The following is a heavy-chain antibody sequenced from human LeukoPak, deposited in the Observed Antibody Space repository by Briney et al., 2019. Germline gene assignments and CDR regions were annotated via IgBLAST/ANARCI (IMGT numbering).Heavy chain of an antibody. CDR3: ARQGYGDHSQGAADY. CDR2: ITAYNGNT. Sequence: ASVKVSCKASGYTFTSYGISWVRQAPGQGLEWMGWITAYNGNTNYAQKLQGRVTMTTDTSTSTAYMELRSLRSDDTAVYYCARQGYGDHSQGAADYWGQGTLVTVSS. J-gene: IGHJ4*02. CDR1: GYTFTSYG. V-gene: IGHV1-18*01. D-gene: IGHD4-23*01.